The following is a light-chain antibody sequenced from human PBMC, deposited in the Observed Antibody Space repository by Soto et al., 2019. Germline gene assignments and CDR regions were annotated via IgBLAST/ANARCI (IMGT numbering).Light chain of an antibody. Sequence: DIQMTQSPSTLSASVGDRASITCGASQSVSSCLAWYQQKPGKAPKLLIYAASTLESGVPSRFSGSGSGTEFTLTISSLQSEDFATYYCHQYGTYPWAFGQGTKVDI. CDR1: QSVSSC. J-gene: IGKJ1*01. CDR3: HQYGTYPWA. V-gene: IGKV1D-16*01. CDR2: AAS.